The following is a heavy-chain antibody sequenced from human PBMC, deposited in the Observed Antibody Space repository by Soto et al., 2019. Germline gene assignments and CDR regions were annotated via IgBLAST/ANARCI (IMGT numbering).Heavy chain of an antibody. CDR1: GFTFSSYG. D-gene: IGHD6-25*01. Sequence: QVQLVESGGGVVQPGRSLRLSCAASGFTFSSYGMHWVRQAPGKGLEWVAVISYDGSNKYYADSVKGRFTISRDNSKNTLFLQMNSLRAEDTAVYYGAKDLLRPGRAYGMDVW. V-gene: IGHV3-30*18. J-gene: IGHJ6*01. CDR2: ISYDGSNK. CDR3: AKDLLRPGRAYGMDV.